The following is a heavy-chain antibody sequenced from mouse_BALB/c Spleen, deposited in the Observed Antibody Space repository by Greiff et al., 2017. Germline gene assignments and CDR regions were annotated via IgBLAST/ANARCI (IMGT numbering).Heavy chain of an antibody. CDR1: GYTFTNYW. Sequence: QVHVKQSGAELVRPGTSVKISCKASGYTFTNYWLGWVKQRPGHGLEWIGDIYPGGGYTNYNEKFKGKATLTADTSSSTAYMQLSSLTSEDSAVYFCASPYYGSGAMDYWGQGTSVTVSS. CDR2: IYPGGGYT. CDR3: ASPYYGSGAMDY. D-gene: IGHD1-1*01. J-gene: IGHJ4*01. V-gene: IGHV1-63*02.